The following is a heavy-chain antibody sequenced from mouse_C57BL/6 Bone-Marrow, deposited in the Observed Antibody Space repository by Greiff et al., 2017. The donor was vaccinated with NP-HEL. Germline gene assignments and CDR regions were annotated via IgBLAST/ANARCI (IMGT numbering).Heavy chain of an antibody. Sequence: EVQLQQSGAELVRPGASVKLSCTASGFNIKDDYMHWVKQRPEQGLEGIGWIDPENGDTEYASKFQGKATITADTSSNTAYLQLSSLTSEDTAVYYCTLHSSVAMDYWGQGTSVTVSS. V-gene: IGHV14-4*01. D-gene: IGHD3-1*01. J-gene: IGHJ4*01. CDR3: TLHSSVAMDY. CDR2: IDPENGDT. CDR1: GFNIKDDY.